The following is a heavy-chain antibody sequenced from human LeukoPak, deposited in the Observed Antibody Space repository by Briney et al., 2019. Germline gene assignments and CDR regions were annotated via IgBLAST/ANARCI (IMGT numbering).Heavy chain of an antibody. CDR2: ISRSGDYI. D-gene: IGHD1-26*01. Sequence: GESLRLSCAASGFTFSSYTMTWVRQAPGKGLEWVSSISRSGDYIFYADSVRGRFTISRDNAKSSLYLQMTSLRAEDTAVYYCAKDRLVGGSDRHPLDYRGQGTLVTVSS. V-gene: IGHV3-21*01. CDR3: AKDRLVGGSDRHPLDY. CDR1: GFTFSSYT. J-gene: IGHJ4*02.